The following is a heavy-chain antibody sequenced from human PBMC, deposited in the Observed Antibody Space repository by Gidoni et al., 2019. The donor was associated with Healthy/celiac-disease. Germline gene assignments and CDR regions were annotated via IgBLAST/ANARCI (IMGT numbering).Heavy chain of an antibody. D-gene: IGHD2-15*01. V-gene: IGHV4-39*01. Sequence: QLQLQESGPGLVKPSETLSLTCTVSGGSISSSRYYWGCLRQPPGKGLEWIGSIYYSGSTYYNPSLKSRVTISVDTSKNQFSLKLSSVTAADTAVYYCARRRGGSMWFDPWGQGTLVTVSS. CDR2: IYYSGST. J-gene: IGHJ5*02. CDR3: ARRRGGSMWFDP. CDR1: GGSISSSRYY.